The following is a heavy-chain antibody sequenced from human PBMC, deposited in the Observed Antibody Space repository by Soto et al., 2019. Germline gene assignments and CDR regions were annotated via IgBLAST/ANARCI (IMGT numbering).Heavy chain of an antibody. CDR3: ARHFELGLRFLEWLPNWFDP. Sequence: SETLSLTCTVSGGSISSSSYYWGWIRQPPGKGLEWIGSIYYSGSTYYNPSLKSRVTISVDTSKNQFSLKLSSVTAADTAVYYCARHFELGLRFLEWLPNWFDPWGQGTLVTVSS. CDR1: GGSISSSSYY. D-gene: IGHD3-3*01. V-gene: IGHV4-39*01. J-gene: IGHJ5*02. CDR2: IYYSGST.